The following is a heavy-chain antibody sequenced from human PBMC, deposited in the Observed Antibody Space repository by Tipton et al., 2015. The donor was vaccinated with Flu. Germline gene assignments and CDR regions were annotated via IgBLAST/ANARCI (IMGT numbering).Heavy chain of an antibody. Sequence: GLVKPSETLSLTCDISGYSTRRAYYWGWIRQPPGRGLEWIGSLYDGVTTSYNPSLKSRVTISGDMSKTHFSLKLYSVTVADMAVYYCAKVPPGVTWSHFVPWGQGILVTVSS. CDR1: GYSTRRAYY. D-gene: IGHD3-3*01. CDR2: LYDGVTT. J-gene: IGHJ5*02. V-gene: IGHV4-38-2*01. CDR3: AKVPPGVTWSHFVP.